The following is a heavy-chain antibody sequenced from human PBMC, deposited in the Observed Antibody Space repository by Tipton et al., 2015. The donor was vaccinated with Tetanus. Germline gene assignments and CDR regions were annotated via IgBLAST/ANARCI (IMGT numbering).Heavy chain of an antibody. V-gene: IGHV4-59*01. CDR1: GGSISSYY. Sequence: TLSLTCTVPGGSISSYYWSWIRQPPGKGLEWIGYIYYSGSTNYNPSLKSRVTISVDTSKNQFSLHLSSVTAADTAIYYCARTTRRWLHPDFWGQGTLVTVSA. D-gene: IGHD5-24*01. CDR2: IYYSGST. CDR3: ARTTRRWLHPDF. J-gene: IGHJ4*02.